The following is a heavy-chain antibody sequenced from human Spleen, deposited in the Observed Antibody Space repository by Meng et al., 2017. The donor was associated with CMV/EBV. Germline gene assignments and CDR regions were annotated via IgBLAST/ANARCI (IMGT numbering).Heavy chain of an antibody. CDR3: VRIRVGHSSPIDF. D-gene: IGHD1-26*01. Sequence: SGGSISLGSYSWGWVRQFPGRGLESIGRIYYTGDIFYNPSLKGRLTIAPDTSKNQWSLSLKFMTVADAAVYYCVRIRVGHSSPIDFWGRGTLVTVSS. J-gene: IGHJ4*01. CDR1: GGSISLGSYS. CDR2: IYYTGDI. V-gene: IGHV4-31*02.